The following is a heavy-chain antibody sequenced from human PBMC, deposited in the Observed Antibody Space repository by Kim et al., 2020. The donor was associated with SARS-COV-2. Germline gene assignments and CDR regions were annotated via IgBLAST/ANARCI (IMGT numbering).Heavy chain of an antibody. Sequence: GGSLRLSCAASGFTFSSYSMNWVRQAPGKGLEWVSSISSSSSYIYYADSVKGRFPISRDNAKNSLYLQMNSLRAEDTAVYYCARDTIWFGEPSRYGMDVWGQGTPVTVSS. V-gene: IGHV3-21*01. J-gene: IGHJ6*02. CDR2: ISSSSSYI. D-gene: IGHD3-10*01. CDR1: GFTFSSYS. CDR3: ARDTIWFGEPSRYGMDV.